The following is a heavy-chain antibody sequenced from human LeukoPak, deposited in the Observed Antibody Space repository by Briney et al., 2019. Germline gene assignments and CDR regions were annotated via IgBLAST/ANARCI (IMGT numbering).Heavy chain of an antibody. CDR1: GFTFSSYA. CDR3: AKDRAPYCSSSSCYGNFDY. V-gene: IGHV3-23*01. Sequence: GGSLRLSCAASGFTFSSYAMSWVRRAPGKGLEWVSSISGSGNRTYYADSVKGRFTISRDNSKNTLYLQMNRLRAEDTALYYCAKDRAPYCSSSSCYGNFDYWGQGTLVTVSS. CDR2: ISGSGNRT. D-gene: IGHD2-2*01. J-gene: IGHJ4*02.